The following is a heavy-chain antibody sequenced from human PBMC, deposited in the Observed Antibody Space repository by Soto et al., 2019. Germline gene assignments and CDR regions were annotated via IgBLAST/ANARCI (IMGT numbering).Heavy chain of an antibody. J-gene: IGHJ6*03. CDR3: ARCDYGDYYHYYYYYMDV. D-gene: IGHD4-17*01. CDR2: ISSSGSTI. Sequence: GGSLRLSCAASGFTFSDYYMSWIRQAPGKGLEWVSYISSSGSTIYYADSVKGRYNISRDNAKNSLYMQMNSLRAEDTALYYFARCDYGDYYHYYYYYMDVWSQGTTVTVSS. CDR1: GFTFSDYY. V-gene: IGHV3-11*01.